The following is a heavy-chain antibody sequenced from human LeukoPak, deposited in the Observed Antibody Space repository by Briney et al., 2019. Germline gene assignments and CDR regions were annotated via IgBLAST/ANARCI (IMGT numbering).Heavy chain of an antibody. D-gene: IGHD4-17*01. CDR1: GGSISSYY. CDR2: IYYSGST. CDR3: ARARYGDYDY. Sequence: SETLSLTCTVSGGSISSYYWSWTRQPPGKGLEWIGYIYYSGSTNYNPSLKSRVTISVDTSKNQFSLKLSSVTAADTAVYYCARARYGDYDYWGQGTLVTVSS. J-gene: IGHJ4*02. V-gene: IGHV4-59*01.